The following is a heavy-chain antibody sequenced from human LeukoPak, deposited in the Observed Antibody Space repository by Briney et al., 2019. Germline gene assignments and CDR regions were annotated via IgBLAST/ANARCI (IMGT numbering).Heavy chain of an antibody. Sequence: PGGSLRLSCAPSGFTFSSYDMHWVRQATGKGLEWVSAIDTAGNTFYPGSVRGRFTISRENAKNSLYLQMNNARAADTAVYYCARTSKVTSVMDIWGQGTMVTVSS. J-gene: IGHJ3*02. CDR1: GFTFSSYD. CDR3: ARTSKVTSVMDI. CDR2: IDTAGNT. D-gene: IGHD3-16*01. V-gene: IGHV3-13*04.